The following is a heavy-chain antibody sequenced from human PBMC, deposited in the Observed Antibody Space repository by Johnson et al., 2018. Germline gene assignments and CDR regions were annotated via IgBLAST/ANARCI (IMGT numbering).Heavy chain of an antibody. D-gene: IGHD6-19*01. CDR3: ARVVPVAGTGYFDY. V-gene: IGHV3-72*01. CDR1: GFTFSDHY. Sequence: VQLVQSGGGLVQPGGSLRLSCAVSGFTFSDHYVDWVRQAPGKGLEWVARSRNKANSYSTDYAASVKGRFYISRDDSNNSLYLQMTSLKTEDPAVYYWARVVPVAGTGYFDYWGQGTLVTVSA. CDR2: SRNKANSYST. J-gene: IGHJ4*02.